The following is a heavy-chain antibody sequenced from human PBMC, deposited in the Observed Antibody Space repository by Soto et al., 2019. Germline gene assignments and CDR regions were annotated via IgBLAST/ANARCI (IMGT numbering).Heavy chain of an antibody. J-gene: IGHJ4*02. CDR1: GGSISSGGYY. CDR3: ARDKGVAAWGGPFDY. Sequence: QVQLQESGPGLVTPSQTLSLTCTVSGGSISSGGYYWSWIRQHPGKGLEWIGYIYYSGSTYYNPSVKSRVTISVDTSKNQFSLRLSSVTAADTAVYYCARDKGVAAWGGPFDYWGQGTLVTVSS. D-gene: IGHD6-13*01. V-gene: IGHV4-31*03. CDR2: IYYSGST.